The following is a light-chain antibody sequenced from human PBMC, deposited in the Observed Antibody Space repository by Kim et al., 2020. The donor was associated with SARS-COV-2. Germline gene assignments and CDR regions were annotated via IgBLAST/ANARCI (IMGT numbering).Light chain of an antibody. V-gene: IGLV1-44*01. CDR1: SSNIGSNS. CDR3: AAWDDSSYV. CDR2: SNN. Sequence: ELTQPPSASGTPGQRVTISCSGSSSNIGSNSVNWYQQLPGTAPKLLIYSNNQRPSGVPDRFSGSKSGTSASLAISGLQSEDEADYYCAAWDDSSYVFGTGTQLTVL. J-gene: IGLJ1*01.